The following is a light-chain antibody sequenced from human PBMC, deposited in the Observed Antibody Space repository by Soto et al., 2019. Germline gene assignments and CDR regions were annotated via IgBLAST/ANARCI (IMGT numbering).Light chain of an antibody. V-gene: IGKV1-39*01. CDR3: QQSYSITWT. CDR2: AAS. J-gene: IGKJ1*01. CDR1: QTVNTY. Sequence: DIHITQSPSSLSASIVDIVTITCRASQTVNTYLHWYQQNPGKAPKLLIYAASNLQSGVPSRFSGSGSGTNFTLSLNSLKNEDFATYYCQQSYSITWTFGQGTKVDIK.